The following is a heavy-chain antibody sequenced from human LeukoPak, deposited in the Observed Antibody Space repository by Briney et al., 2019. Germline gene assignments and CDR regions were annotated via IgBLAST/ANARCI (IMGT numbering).Heavy chain of an antibody. J-gene: IGHJ4*01. V-gene: IGHV4-61*02. Sequence: SQTLSLTCSVSGGSISSDSYRWTWIRQPAGKGLEWIGRVISSGTTNYNPSLKSRVTILVDTSKNQFSLKLNFVTAADTAVYYCARGGWFGELFFDHCGHGILVTVSS. CDR3: ARGGWFGELFFDH. CDR1: GGSISSDSYR. D-gene: IGHD3-10*01. CDR2: VISSGTT.